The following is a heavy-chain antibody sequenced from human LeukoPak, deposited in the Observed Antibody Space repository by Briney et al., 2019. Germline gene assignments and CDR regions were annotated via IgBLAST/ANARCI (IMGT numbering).Heavy chain of an antibody. D-gene: IGHD6-6*01. CDR3: ARSAAARRGLYFDY. V-gene: IGHV5-51*01. CDR2: IYPGDSDT. CDR1: GFTFSSYW. J-gene: IGHJ4*02. Sequence: GESLKISCKGSGFTFSSYWIGWVRQMPGKGLEWMVIIYPGDSDTRYSPSFQGQVTISADNSVTTAYLQRSSLKASDTAMYYCARSAAARRGLYFDYWGQGTLVTISS.